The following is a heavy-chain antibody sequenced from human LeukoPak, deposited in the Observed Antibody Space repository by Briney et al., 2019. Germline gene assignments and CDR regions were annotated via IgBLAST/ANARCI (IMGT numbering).Heavy chain of an antibody. CDR1: GFTFSSYE. V-gene: IGHV3-30*02. J-gene: IGHJ4*02. CDR2: IQYDGSNK. Sequence: GGSLRLSCAASGFTFSSYEMNWVRQAPGKGLEWVAFIQYDGSNKYYADSVKGRFTISRDNSKNTLYLQMNSLRAEDTAVYYCANSHSYGYFDYWGQGTLVTVSS. CDR3: ANSHSYGYFDY. D-gene: IGHD5-18*01.